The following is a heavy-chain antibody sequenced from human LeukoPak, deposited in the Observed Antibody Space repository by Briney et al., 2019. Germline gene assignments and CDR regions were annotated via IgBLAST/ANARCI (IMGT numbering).Heavy chain of an antibody. Sequence: GGSLRLSCAASGFTFSSYWMHWVRQAPGKGLVWVSRINSDGSSTSYADSVKGRFTISRDNAKNTLYLQMNSLRAEDTAVYYCARGWRGDYRKLGYYYYGMDVWGQGTTVTVSS. J-gene: IGHJ6*02. CDR2: INSDGSST. V-gene: IGHV3-74*01. CDR3: ARGWRGDYRKLGYYYYGMDV. CDR1: GFTFSSYW. D-gene: IGHD4-11*01.